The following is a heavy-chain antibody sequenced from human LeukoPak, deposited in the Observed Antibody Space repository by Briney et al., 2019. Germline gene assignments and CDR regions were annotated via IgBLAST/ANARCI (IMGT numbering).Heavy chain of an antibody. CDR2: ISSSSSYI. D-gene: IGHD2-2*01. V-gene: IGHV3-21*01. CDR1: GFTFSSYN. CDR3: ARDPAPPTYCSSPSCYPRFDP. Sequence: PGGSLRLSCAASGFTFSSYNMNWVRQAPGKGLEWVSAISSSSSYIYYADSVKGRFTISIDDAKNSLYLLMNSLRAEDTAVYYCARDPAPPTYCSSPSCYPRFDPWGQGTLVTVSS. J-gene: IGHJ5*02.